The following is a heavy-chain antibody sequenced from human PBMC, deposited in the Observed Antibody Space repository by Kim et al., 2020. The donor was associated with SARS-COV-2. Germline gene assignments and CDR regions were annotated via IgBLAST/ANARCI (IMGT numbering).Heavy chain of an antibody. J-gene: IGHJ4*02. CDR2: ISSGGST. V-gene: IGHV3-23*01. CDR1: GFTFSSHG. CDR3: ARRFLAGGGHFDY. D-gene: IGHD2-15*01. Sequence: GGSLRLSCAVSGFTFSSHGLTWVRQAPGKGLEWVAAISSGGSTHYADSVKGRLTISRDSSKNFLFLQMDSLRAEDTAVYYCARRFLAGGGHFDYWRQG.